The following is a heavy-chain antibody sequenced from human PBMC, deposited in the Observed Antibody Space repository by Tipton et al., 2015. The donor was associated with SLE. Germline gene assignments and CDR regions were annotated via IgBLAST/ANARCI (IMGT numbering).Heavy chain of an antibody. CDR1: GGTFSNYV. V-gene: IGHV1-69*01. D-gene: IGHD2-21*01. CDR3: AAAYCGADCYSRYYGMDV. Sequence: QLVQSGAEVKRPGSSVKVSCQASGGTFSNYVIYWVRQAPGQGLEWMGGIIPLFGTTDYAQKFQGRVTITADESTSTAYMDLSSLRFEDTAMYSCAAAYCGADCYSRYYGMDVWGQGTTVTVSS. CDR2: IIPLFGTT. J-gene: IGHJ6*02.